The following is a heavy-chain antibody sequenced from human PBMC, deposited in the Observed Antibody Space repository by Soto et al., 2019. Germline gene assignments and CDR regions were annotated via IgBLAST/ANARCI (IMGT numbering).Heavy chain of an antibody. Sequence: QLQLQESGSGLVKPSQTLSLTCAVSGDSISSGGYSWSWIRQPPGKGLEWIGYICHSGSAFYNPSLKSRVIISVDTSKNQFSLNVNSVTAADTAVYYCARGGRTVIDSWGQGTPVTVSS. CDR1: GDSISSGGYS. CDR3: ARGGRTVIDS. D-gene: IGHD4-17*01. V-gene: IGHV4-30-2*01. CDR2: ICHSGSA. J-gene: IGHJ4*02.